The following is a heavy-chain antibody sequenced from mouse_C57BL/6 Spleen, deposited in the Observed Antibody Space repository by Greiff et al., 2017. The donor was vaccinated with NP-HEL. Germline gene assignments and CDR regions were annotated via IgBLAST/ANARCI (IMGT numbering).Heavy chain of an antibody. CDR2: INPNNGGT. V-gene: IGHV1-26*01. CDR3: ERDGTPWFAD. D-gene: IGHD4-1*01. Sequence: VQLQQSGPELVKPGASVKISCKASGYTFTDYYMNWVKQSHGKSLEWIGDINPNNGGTSYNQKFKGKATLTVDKSSSTAYMELRSLTSEDSAVYYSERDGTPWFADWGQGTLVTVSA. CDR1: GYTFTDYY. J-gene: IGHJ3*01.